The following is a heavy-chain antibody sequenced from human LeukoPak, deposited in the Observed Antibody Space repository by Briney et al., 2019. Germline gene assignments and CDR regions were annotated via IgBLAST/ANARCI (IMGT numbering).Heavy chain of an antibody. CDR2: IYSGGST. CDR1: GFTVSSNY. CDR3: ARESPSYCSGGSCYSYYFDY. Sequence: GGSLRLSCAASGFTVSSNYMSWVRQAPGKGLEWVSAIYSGGSTYYADSVKGRFTISRDNSKNTLYLQMNSLRAEDTAVYYCARESPSYCSGGSCYSYYFDYWGQGTLVTVSS. D-gene: IGHD2-15*01. J-gene: IGHJ4*02. V-gene: IGHV3-66*01.